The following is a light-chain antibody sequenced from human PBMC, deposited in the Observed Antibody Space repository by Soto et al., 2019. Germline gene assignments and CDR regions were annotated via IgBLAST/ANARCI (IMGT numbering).Light chain of an antibody. V-gene: IGKV3-20*01. CDR3: QQYTGPPTT. CDR2: DAS. Sequence: EIVLTQSPATLSLSPGERATLSCRASQSLRSSLAWYQQKPGQAPRLLIYDASTRATGIPARFSGSGSGTDFTLTITRLEPEDSAVYFCQQYTGPPTTFGQGTRLEIK. J-gene: IGKJ5*01. CDR1: QSLRSS.